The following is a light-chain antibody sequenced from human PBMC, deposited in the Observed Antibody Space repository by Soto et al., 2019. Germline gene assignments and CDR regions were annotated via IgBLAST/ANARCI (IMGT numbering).Light chain of an antibody. CDR2: GAS. Sequence: EMMLTQSPVTLSLSPGEGATLSCRASQSVAGSYLAWYQQKPGRTPRLLIYGASSRATGIPDRFSGSGSGTEFTLTINRLEPEDFAVYYCQKYGVSPRTFGQGTKVEIK. CDR1: QSVAGSY. V-gene: IGKV3-20*01. J-gene: IGKJ1*01. CDR3: QKYGVSPRT.